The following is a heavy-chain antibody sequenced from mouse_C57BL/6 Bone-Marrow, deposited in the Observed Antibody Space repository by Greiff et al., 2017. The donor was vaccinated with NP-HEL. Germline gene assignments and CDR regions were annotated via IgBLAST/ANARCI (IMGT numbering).Heavy chain of an antibody. D-gene: IGHD2-1*01. CDR3: TRLDIYYGPLAY. CDR2: IDPETGGT. V-gene: IGHV1-15*01. J-gene: IGHJ3*01. CDR1: GYTFTDYE. Sequence: QVQLQQSGAELVRPGASVTLSCKASGYTFTDYEMHWVKQTPVPGLEWIGAIDPETGGTAYNQKFKGKAILTADKSSSTAYMELRSLTSEDSAVYYCTRLDIYYGPLAYWGQGTLVTVSA.